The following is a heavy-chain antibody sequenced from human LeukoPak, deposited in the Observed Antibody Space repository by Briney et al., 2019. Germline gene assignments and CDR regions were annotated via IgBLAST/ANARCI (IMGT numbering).Heavy chain of an antibody. CDR1: GVSISSGGYY. CDR2: IYSSGST. Sequence: SETLSLTCTVSGVSISSGGYYWSWIRQPAGKGLEWIGRIYSSGSTNSNPSLKSRLTISLDTSKNQVSLKLSSVTAADTAVYYCAGDPKYCTTTSCRDYWGQGTLVTVSS. CDR3: AGDPKYCTTTSCRDY. J-gene: IGHJ4*02. V-gene: IGHV4-61*02. D-gene: IGHD2-2*01.